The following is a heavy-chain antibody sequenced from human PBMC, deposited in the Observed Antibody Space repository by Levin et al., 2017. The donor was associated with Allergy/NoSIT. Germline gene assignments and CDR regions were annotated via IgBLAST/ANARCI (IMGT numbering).Heavy chain of an antibody. D-gene: IGHD2-15*01. J-gene: IGHJ1*01. CDR2: ISAYNGNT. CDR3: ARVYCSGGSCAREYFQH. CDR1: GYTFTSYG. Sequence: ASVKVSCKASGYTFTSYGISWVRQAPGQGLEWMGWISAYNGNTNYAQKLQGRVTMTTDTSTSTAYMELRSLRSDDTAVYYCARVYCSGGSCAREYFQHWGQGTLVTVSS. V-gene: IGHV1-18*01.